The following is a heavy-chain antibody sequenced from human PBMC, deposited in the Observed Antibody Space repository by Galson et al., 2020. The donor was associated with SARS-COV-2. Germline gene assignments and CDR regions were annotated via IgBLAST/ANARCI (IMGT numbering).Heavy chain of an antibody. D-gene: IGHD3-22*01. CDR3: AGGRYAGCGFLALGMVV. J-gene: IGHJ6*02. CDR1: GFTVSSNY. CDR2: IYSGGST. Sequence: TGGSLRLSCAASGFTVSSNYMSWVRQAPGNGLEWVSVIYSGGSTYYADSVKGRFTISRDNSKNTQYLLMNSLSAEDTAVYYCAGGRYAGCGFLALGMVVWGQGTTVTFSS. V-gene: IGHV3-66*01.